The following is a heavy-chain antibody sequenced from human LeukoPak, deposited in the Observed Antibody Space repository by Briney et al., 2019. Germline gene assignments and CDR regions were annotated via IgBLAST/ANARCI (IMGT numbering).Heavy chain of an antibody. CDR3: ARDSIRSDAFDI. CDR1: GFTFSTYG. CDR2: ISYDGPNK. V-gene: IGHV3-30*03. Sequence: PGGSLRLSCAASGFTFSTYGMHWVRQVPGKGLEWVAVISYDGPNKYYAESVKGRFTISRDNAKNSLYLQVNSLRAEDTAVYYCARDSIRSDAFDIWGQGTMVTVSS. J-gene: IGHJ3*02. D-gene: IGHD3-10*01.